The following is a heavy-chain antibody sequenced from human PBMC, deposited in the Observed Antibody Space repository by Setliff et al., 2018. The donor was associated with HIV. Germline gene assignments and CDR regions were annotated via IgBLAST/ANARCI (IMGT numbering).Heavy chain of an antibody. CDR3: ARGTGYYYDSSGSNCFDP. CDR1: GGSISSGNYF. CDR2: IYTSGST. Sequence: KPSETLSLTCTVSGGSISSGNYFWNWIRQPAGKGLEWIGRIYTSGSTHHNPSLESRVTMSVDTSKNQFSLKLSSVTAADTAVYYCARGTGYYYDSSGSNCFDPWGQGTLVTVSS. J-gene: IGHJ5*02. D-gene: IGHD3-22*01. V-gene: IGHV4-61*02.